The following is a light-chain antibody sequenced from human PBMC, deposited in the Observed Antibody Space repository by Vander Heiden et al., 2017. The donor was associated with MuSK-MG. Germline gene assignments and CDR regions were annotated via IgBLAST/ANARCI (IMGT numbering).Light chain of an antibody. CDR2: EVS. CDR1: SSDVGGYHY. Sequence: QSALTQPPSASGSPGQSVTISCPGTSSDVGGYHYVSWYQQHPGKAPKLMIYEVSKRPSGVPDRFSGSKSGNTASLTVSGRQAEDEADYYCSSYAGSNNLVFGGGTKLTVL. CDR3: SSYAGSNNLV. J-gene: IGLJ2*01. V-gene: IGLV2-8*01.